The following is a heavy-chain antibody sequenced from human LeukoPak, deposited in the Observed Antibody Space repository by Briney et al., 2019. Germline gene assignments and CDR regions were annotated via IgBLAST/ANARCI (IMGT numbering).Heavy chain of an antibody. D-gene: IGHD3-10*01. CDR3: AKAPSSGSYIMDYFDY. Sequence: GGSLRLSCAVYGFSVSSFGMSWVRQAPGRGLEWLSAISVDGERTYYADSVKGRFTISRDNSKNTLYLQMNSLRAEDTAVYYCAKAPSSGSYIMDYFDYWGQGTLVTVSS. CDR1: GFSVSSFG. J-gene: IGHJ4*02. CDR2: ISVDGERT. V-gene: IGHV3-23*01.